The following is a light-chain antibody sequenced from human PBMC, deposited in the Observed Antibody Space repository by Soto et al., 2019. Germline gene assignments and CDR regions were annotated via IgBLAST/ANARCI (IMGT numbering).Light chain of an antibody. CDR3: QQYYSTPLT. CDR2: KAS. J-gene: IGKJ4*01. CDR1: QTSSSW. Sequence: PSTFSVSGEDKVTIPCRPSQTSSSWLAWYQQKPGKAPKLLIYKASTLKSGVPSRFSGSGSGTEFTLTISSLQAEDVAVYYCQQYYSTPLTFGGGTKVDIK. V-gene: IGKV1-5*03.